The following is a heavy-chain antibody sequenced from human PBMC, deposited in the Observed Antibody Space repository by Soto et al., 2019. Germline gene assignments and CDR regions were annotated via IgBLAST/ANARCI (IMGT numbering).Heavy chain of an antibody. J-gene: IGHJ4*02. V-gene: IGHV4-39*01. D-gene: IGHD2-21*01. CDR3: ARRDGRAYCGGDCYSLFDY. Sequence: QLQLQESGPGLVKPSETLSLTCTVSGGSISSSSYYWGWIRQPPGKGLEWIGSIYYSGSTYYNPSLKSRVTISVDTSKNQFSLTLSSVTAADTAVYYCARRDGRAYCGGDCYSLFDYWGQGTLVTVSS. CDR2: IYYSGST. CDR1: GGSISSSSYY.